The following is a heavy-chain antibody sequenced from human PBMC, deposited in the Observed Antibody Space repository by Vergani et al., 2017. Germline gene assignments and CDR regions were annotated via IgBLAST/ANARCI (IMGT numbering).Heavy chain of an antibody. Sequence: EVQLVESGGGLVQPGGSLRLSCAASGFTFSSYSMNWVRQAPGKGLEWVSYISSSSSTIYYADSVKGRFTISRDNAKNSLYLQMNSLRAEDTAVYYCAQQRWLVRAGGMDVWGQGTTVTVSS. CDR2: ISSSSSTI. CDR3: AQQRWLVRAGGMDV. V-gene: IGHV3-48*01. J-gene: IGHJ6*02. D-gene: IGHD6-19*01. CDR1: GFTFSSYS.